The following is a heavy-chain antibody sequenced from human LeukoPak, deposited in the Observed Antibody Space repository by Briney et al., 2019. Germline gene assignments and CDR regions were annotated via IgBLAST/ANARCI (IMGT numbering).Heavy chain of an antibody. J-gene: IGHJ6*02. CDR2: INWNGGST. D-gene: IGHD3-10*01. V-gene: IGHV3-20*01. CDR3: ARARLKGGLLWFGSQAGMDV. Sequence: PGGSLRLSCAASGFTFDDYGMSWVRQAPGKGLEWVSGINWNGGSTGYADSVKGRFTICRDNAKNSLYLQMNSLRAEDTALYHCARARLKGGLLWFGSQAGMDVWGQGTTVTVSS. CDR1: GFTFDDYG.